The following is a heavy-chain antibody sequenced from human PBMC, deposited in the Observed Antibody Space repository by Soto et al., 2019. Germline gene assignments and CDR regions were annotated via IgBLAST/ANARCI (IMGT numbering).Heavy chain of an antibody. CDR2: ISPNSGNT. Sequence: ASVKVSCKASGYTFTSYDINWVRQATGQGLEWMGWISPNSGNTGYAQKFQGRVTMTRNTPIGTAYMELSSLRSEDTAVYYCARGVSCGGDCYRDWGQGTSVTVSS. V-gene: IGHV1-8*01. D-gene: IGHD2-21*02. CDR3: ARGVSCGGDCYRD. J-gene: IGHJ4*02. CDR1: GYTFTSYD.